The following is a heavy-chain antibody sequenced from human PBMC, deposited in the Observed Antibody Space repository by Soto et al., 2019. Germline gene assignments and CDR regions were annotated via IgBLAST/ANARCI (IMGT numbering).Heavy chain of an antibody. CDR1: GFSLSTNDVG. D-gene: IGHD3-10*01. V-gene: IGHV2-5*02. CDR3: AQRTLVRGSFDY. Sequence: QITLKESGPTLVKPTQTLTLTCTFSGFSLSTNDVGVGWIRQPPGQALECLALIYWDDDKRYSPSLKSRLTITKDTSKNQVVLTMANMDPVDTATYYCAQRTLVRGSFDYWGQGTLVTVSS. CDR2: IYWDDDK. J-gene: IGHJ4*02.